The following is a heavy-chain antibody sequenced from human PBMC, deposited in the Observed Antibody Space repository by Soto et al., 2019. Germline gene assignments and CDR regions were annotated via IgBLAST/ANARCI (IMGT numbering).Heavy chain of an antibody. D-gene: IGHD3-10*01. Sequence: GGSLRLSCAASGFTFSNYAMSWVRQVPGRGLEWVSGINSAGRTYYADSVKGRFTLSRDNSKKTLYLQMNSLRAEDTALYYCAKEGVPSGPFDYWGQGTLVTVSS. CDR3: AKEGVPSGPFDY. CDR1: GFTFSNYA. J-gene: IGHJ4*02. V-gene: IGHV3-23*01. CDR2: INSAGRT.